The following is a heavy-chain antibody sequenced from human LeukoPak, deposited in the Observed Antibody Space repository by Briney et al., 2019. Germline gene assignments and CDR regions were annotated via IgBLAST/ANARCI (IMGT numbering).Heavy chain of an antibody. J-gene: IGHJ4*02. CDR1: GGSISSYY. CDR3: ASYPVLRYFDWLLSGGYYFDY. CDR2: IYYSGST. Sequence: SETLSLTCTVSGGSISSYYWSWIRQPPGKGLEWIGYIYYSGSTNYNPSLKSRVTISVDTSKNQFSLKPSSVTAADTAVYYCASYPVLRYFDWLLSGGYYFDYWGQGTLVTVSS. D-gene: IGHD3-9*01. V-gene: IGHV4-59*12.